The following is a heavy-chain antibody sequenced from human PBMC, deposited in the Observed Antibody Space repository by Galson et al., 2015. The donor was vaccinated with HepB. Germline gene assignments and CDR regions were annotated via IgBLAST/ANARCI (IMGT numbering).Heavy chain of an antibody. J-gene: IGHJ4*02. V-gene: IGHV3-30*04. D-gene: IGHD5-18*01. CDR3: ANPTWINLWFPFDY. CDR1: GFSFSSYA. Sequence: SLRLSCAASGFSFSSYAMHWVRQAPGKGLKWVAVVSYDGSKKYYADSVKGRFIISRDNSKNTVYLQMNSLRAEDTAVYYCANPTWINLWFPFDYWGQGTHVTVS. CDR2: VSYDGSKK.